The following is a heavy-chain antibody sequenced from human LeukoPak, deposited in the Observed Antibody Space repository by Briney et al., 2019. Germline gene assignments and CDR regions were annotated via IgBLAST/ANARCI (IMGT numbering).Heavy chain of an antibody. CDR3: ARAREGAIRGMDV. J-gene: IGHJ6*02. D-gene: IGHD3-10*01. CDR1: GYTFTSYG. Sequence: ASVKVSCKASGYTFTSYGVSWVRQAPGQGLEWMGWISAYNGNTNYAQKLQGRVTMTTDTSTSTAYMELRRLRSDDTAVYYCARAREGAIRGMDVWSQGTTVTVFS. V-gene: IGHV1-18*01. CDR2: ISAYNGNT.